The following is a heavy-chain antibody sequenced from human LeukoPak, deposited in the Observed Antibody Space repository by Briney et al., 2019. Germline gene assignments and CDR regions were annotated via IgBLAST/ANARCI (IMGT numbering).Heavy chain of an antibody. V-gene: IGHV3-23*01. J-gene: IGHJ1*01. D-gene: IGHD2-2*01. Sequence: GGSLRLSCAASGFTFSSYAMSWVRQAPGKGLESVAGISGSGGSTFHADSVKGRFTLSRDNSKNTLYLQMNSPRAEDTAVYYCAKGYCSSFTCYARFQHWGQGTLVTVSS. CDR3: AKGYCSSFTCYARFQH. CDR2: ISGSGGST. CDR1: GFTFSSYA.